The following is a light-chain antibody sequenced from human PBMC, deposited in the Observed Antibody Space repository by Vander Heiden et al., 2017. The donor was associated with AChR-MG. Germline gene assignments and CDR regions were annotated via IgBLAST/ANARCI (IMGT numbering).Light chain of an antibody. CDR2: AAS. Sequence: DIQMTQSPSSLSASVGDRVTITCRASQSIGNYVNWYQLKPGKAPKLLIYAASSLQSGVPSRFGGSGSETDFTLTISRLQLEDFATYFCQQRDSISYTFGQGTKLEIK. J-gene: IGKJ2*01. V-gene: IGKV1-39*01. CDR1: QSIGNY. CDR3: QQRDSISYT.